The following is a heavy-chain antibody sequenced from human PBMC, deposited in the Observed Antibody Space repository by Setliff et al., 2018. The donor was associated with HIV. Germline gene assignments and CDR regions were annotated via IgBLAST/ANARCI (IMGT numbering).Heavy chain of an antibody. V-gene: IGHV4-59*08. J-gene: IGHJ3*02. CDR2: IYYSGST. CDR3: ARPSNYGSGSYGAFDI. CDR1: GGSINTYY. D-gene: IGHD3-10*01. Sequence: PSETLSLTCTVSGGSINTYYWSWIRQPPGKGLEWIGYIYYSGSTNYNPSLKSRVTISVDTSKNQFSLKLKSATAADTAVHYCARPSNYGSGSYGAFDIWGQGTMVTVSS.